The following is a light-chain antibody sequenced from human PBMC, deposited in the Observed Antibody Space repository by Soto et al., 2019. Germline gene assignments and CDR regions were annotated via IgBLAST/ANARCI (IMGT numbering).Light chain of an antibody. V-gene: IGKV1-27*01. J-gene: IGKJ1*01. CDR3: QKYNSAPWA. CDR2: AAS. CDR1: TGISHY. Sequence: DIQMTQSPSSLSASVGDRVTITCRASTGISHYLAWYQQKPGKVPKHLIYAASTLQSGVPSRFSGSGSRTDFTLTISSLQPEDVATYYCQKYNSAPWAFGQGTKVEIK.